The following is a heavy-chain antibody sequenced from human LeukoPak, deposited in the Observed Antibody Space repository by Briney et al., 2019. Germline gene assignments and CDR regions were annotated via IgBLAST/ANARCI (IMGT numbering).Heavy chain of an antibody. Sequence: GASVKVSCKASGYTFTSYGISWVRQAPGQGLEWVGWISAYNGNTNYAQKLQGRVTMTTDTSTSTAYMELRSLRSDDTAVYYCAAPLCSGGSCYSGEYFQHWGQGTLVTVSS. CDR1: GYTFTSYG. CDR2: ISAYNGNT. J-gene: IGHJ1*01. V-gene: IGHV1-18*01. CDR3: AAPLCSGGSCYSGEYFQH. D-gene: IGHD2-15*01.